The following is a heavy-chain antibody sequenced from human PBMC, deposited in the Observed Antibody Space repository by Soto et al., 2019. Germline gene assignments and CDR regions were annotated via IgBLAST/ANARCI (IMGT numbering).Heavy chain of an antibody. J-gene: IGHJ6*02. CDR3: ARYGMDV. CDR1: GYTFTCYD. Sequence: EASLKVSCKASGYTFTCYDINWVRQATGQGLEWMGWMNPNSGNTGYAQKFQGRVTMTRNTSISTAYMELSSLGSEDTAVYYCARYGMDVWGQGTTVTVSS. V-gene: IGHV1-8*01. CDR2: MNPNSGNT.